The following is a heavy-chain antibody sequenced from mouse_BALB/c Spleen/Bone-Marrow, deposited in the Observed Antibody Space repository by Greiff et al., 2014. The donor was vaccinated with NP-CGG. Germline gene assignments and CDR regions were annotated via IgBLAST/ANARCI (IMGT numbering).Heavy chain of an antibody. V-gene: IGHV1-14*01. J-gene: IGHJ4*01. CDR3: ARRGFDEGYYAMDY. Sequence: VQLKESGPELVKPGASVKMSCRASGYTFTSYVMHWVKQKPGQGLEWIGYINPYNDGTKYNEKFKGKATPTSDKSSSTAYMELSSLTSEDSAVYYCARRGFDEGYYAMDYWGQGTSVTVSS. CDR2: INPYNDGT. CDR1: GYTFTSYV.